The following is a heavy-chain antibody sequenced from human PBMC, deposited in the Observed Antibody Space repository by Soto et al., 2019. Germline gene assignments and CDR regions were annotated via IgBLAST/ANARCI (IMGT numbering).Heavy chain of an antibody. J-gene: IGHJ1*01. Sequence: VKVSCKASGGTFSSYAISWVRQAPGQGLEWMGGIIPIFGTANYAQKFQGRVTITADESTSTAYMELSSLRSEDTAVYYCARDFSGGDYVKYFQHWGQGTLVTVSS. CDR2: IIPIFGTA. CDR1: GGTFSSYA. V-gene: IGHV1-69*01. D-gene: IGHD4-17*01. CDR3: ARDFSGGDYVKYFQH.